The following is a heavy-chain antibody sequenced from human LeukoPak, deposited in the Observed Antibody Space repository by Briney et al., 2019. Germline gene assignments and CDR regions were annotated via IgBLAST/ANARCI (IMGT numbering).Heavy chain of an antibody. CDR2: IYYSGST. CDR3: ARVTLEDYVDLDY. Sequence: SETLSLTCTVSGGSISSSSYYWGWIRQPPGKGLEWIGSIYYSGSTYYNPSLKSRVTISVDTSKNQFSLSLSSVTAADTAVYYCARVTLEDYVDLDYWGQGTLVTVSS. D-gene: IGHD4-17*01. CDR1: GGSISSSSYY. J-gene: IGHJ4*02. V-gene: IGHV4-39*07.